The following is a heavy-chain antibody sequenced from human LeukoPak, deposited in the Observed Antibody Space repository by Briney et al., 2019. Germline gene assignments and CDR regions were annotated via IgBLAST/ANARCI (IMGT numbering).Heavy chain of an antibody. J-gene: IGHJ4*02. D-gene: IGHD3-22*01. Sequence: GESLQISCKGSGYSFTNYWIGWVRPVRGKGLEWVGLIYPGESDIRYSPSFQGQVTISADKSISTAYLQWSSLKASDTAMYYCARHAFHNDNSDYYFAHWGQGTLVTVSS. CDR1: GYSFTNYW. CDR2: IYPGESDI. CDR3: ARHAFHNDNSDYYFAH. V-gene: IGHV5-51*01.